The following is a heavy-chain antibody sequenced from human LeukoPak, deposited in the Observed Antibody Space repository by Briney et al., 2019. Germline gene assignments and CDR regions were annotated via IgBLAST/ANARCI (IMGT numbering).Heavy chain of an antibody. Sequence: PSETLSLTCTVSGGSISSGGYYWSWIRQHPGKGLEWIGYIYYSGSTYYNPSLKSRVTISVDTSKNQFSLKLSSVTAADTAVYYCAGVAALGDYFDYWGQGTLVTVSS. J-gene: IGHJ4*02. CDR1: GGSISSGGYY. V-gene: IGHV4-31*03. CDR3: AGVAALGDYFDY. CDR2: IYYSGST. D-gene: IGHD3-16*01.